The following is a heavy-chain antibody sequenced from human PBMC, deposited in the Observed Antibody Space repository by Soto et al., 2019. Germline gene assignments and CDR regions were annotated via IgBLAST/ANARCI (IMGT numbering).Heavy chain of an antibody. CDR1: GFTFSTFA. J-gene: IGHJ6*02. V-gene: IGHV3-23*01. CDR2: ISGSGGST. CDR3: ASRKPGYCISTSCYYYYGMDV. Sequence: GGSLRLSCAASGFTFSTFAMSWVRQAPGKGLEWVSAISGSGGSTYYADSVKGRFTISRDNSKNTLYLQMNSLRAEDTAVYFCASRKPGYCISTSCYYYYGMDVWGQGTTVTVSS. D-gene: IGHD2-2*01.